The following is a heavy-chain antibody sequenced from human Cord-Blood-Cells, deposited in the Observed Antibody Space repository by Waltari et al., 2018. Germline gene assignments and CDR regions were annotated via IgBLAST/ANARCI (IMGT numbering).Heavy chain of an antibody. CDR2: SYYSGST. Sequence: QLQLQESGPGLVKPSETLSLTCTVSGGSISSSSYYWGWIRQPPGKGLEWIGSSYYSGSTSSSPSPKSRVPISAETCKNRFSLKLNSGTAADTSVYYCARSLYSGYYCYAFDIWGQGTMVTVSS. CDR1: GGSISSSSYY. D-gene: IGHD5-12*01. J-gene: IGHJ3*02. CDR3: ARSLYSGYYCYAFDI. V-gene: IGHV4-39*01.